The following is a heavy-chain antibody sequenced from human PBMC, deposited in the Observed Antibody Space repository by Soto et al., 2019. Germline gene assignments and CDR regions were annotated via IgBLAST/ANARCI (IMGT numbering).Heavy chain of an antibody. CDR3: AHKLPVTTSAFDI. CDR1: GFSLNTSGVG. Sequence: QITLKESGPTLVNPTQTLTLTCTFSGFSLNTSGVGVGWVRQPPGRALEWLAVIYWTDDKRYSPSPKSRLSITKDTAKNQVVLTMTNMDPMDTAIFFCAHKLPVTTSAFDIWGEGTMVTVSS. CDR2: IYWTDDK. J-gene: IGHJ3*02. D-gene: IGHD4-17*01. V-gene: IGHV2-5*01.